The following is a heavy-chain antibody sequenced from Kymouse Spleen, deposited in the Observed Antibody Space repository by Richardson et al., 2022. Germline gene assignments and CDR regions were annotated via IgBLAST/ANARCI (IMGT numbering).Heavy chain of an antibody. J-gene: IGHJ4*02. CDR2: IWYDGSNK. V-gene: IGHV3-33*01. CDR3: ARDLGSGSYYPDY. Sequence: QVQLVESGGGVVQPGRSLRLSCAASGFTFSSYGMHWVRQAPGKGLEWVAVIWYDGSNKYYADSVKGRFTISRDNSKNTLYLQMNSLRAEDTAVYYCARDLGSGSYYPDYWGQGTLVTVSS. D-gene: IGHD3-10*01. CDR1: GFTFSSYG.